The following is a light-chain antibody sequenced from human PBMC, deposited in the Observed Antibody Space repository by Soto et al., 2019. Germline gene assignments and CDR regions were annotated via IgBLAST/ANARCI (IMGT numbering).Light chain of an antibody. CDR3: HQFGNSPQT. CDR1: QNISSSH. V-gene: IGKV3-20*01. Sequence: EIVLTQSPGTLSLSPGERATLFCRASQNISSSHIAWYQQKPGQAPRLLIHGPSTRATGIPDRFRGGGSGTDFTLSITGLEPEDFVVYYCHQFGNSPQTFGHGTKVDVK. CDR2: GPS. J-gene: IGKJ1*01.